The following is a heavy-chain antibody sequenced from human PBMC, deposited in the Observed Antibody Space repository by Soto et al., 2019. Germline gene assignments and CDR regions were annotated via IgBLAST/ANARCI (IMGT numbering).Heavy chain of an antibody. CDR3: ARDMGRYYYGSGSFYGMDV. CDR2: IIPIFGTA. CDR1: GGTFSSYA. D-gene: IGHD3-10*01. Sequence: QVQLVQSGAEVKKPGSSMKVSCKASGGTFSSYAISWVRQAPGQGLEWMGGIIPIFGTADYAQKFQGRVTITADESTSTAYMELSSLRSEDTAVYYCARDMGRYYYGSGSFYGMDVWGQGTTVTVSS. J-gene: IGHJ6*02. V-gene: IGHV1-69*01.